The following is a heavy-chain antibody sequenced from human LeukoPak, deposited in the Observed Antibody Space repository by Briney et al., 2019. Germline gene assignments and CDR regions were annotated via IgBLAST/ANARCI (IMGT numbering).Heavy chain of an antibody. J-gene: IGHJ3*02. D-gene: IGHD5/OR15-5a*01. CDR3: GRVSGSVLSDAFDT. V-gene: IGHV3-30*02. Sequence: PGGSLRLSCAASGFTFSRYGMHWVRQAPGKGLEWVAFIRYDGSVKYYAESVKGRFTISRDNSKNTLYLQMNSLRAEDTAVYYCGRVSGSVLSDAFDTWGQGTMVAVSS. CDR2: IRYDGSVK. CDR1: GFTFSRYG.